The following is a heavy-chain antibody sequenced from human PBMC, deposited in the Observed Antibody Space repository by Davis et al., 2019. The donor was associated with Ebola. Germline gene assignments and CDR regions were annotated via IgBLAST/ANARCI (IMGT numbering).Heavy chain of an antibody. D-gene: IGHD6-13*01. CDR3: ARQGYSSSWYNDY. V-gene: IGHV4-34*01. J-gene: IGHJ4*02. Sequence: MPSETLSLTCAVYGGSFSGYYWSWIRQPPGKGLEWIGEINHSGSTNYNPSLKSRVTISVDTSKNQFSLKLSSVTAADTAVYYCARQGYSSSWYNDYWGQGTLVTVSS. CDR2: INHSGST. CDR1: GGSFSGYY.